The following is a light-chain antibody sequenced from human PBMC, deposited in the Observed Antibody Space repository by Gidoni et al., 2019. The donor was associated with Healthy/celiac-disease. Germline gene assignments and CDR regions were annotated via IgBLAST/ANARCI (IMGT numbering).Light chain of an antibody. CDR3: SSYTSSSTLYVV. Sequence: QSALTQPVSVSGSPGQSITISCTGTSSAVGGYNYGSGYQQHPGKAPKLMIYDVSNRPSGVSNRFSGSKSGNTASLTISGLQAEDEADYYCSSYTSSSTLYVVFGGGTKLTVL. J-gene: IGLJ2*01. V-gene: IGLV2-14*01. CDR1: SSAVGGYNY. CDR2: DVS.